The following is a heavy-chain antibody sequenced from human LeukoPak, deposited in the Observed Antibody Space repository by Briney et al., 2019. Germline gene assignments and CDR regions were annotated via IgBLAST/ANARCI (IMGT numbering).Heavy chain of an antibody. D-gene: IGHD1-26*01. CDR2: TRSKANSYIT. CDR1: GFTFSDHF. V-gene: IGHV3-72*01. CDR3: ASIRGTFGY. J-gene: IGHJ4*02. Sequence: GGSLRLSCAVSGFTFSDHFLDWVRQAPGKGLEWVGRTRSKANSYITEYAASVKGRFTISRDDSKNSLYLQMSSLKTDDTAMYYCASIRGTFGYWGQGTLVTVSS.